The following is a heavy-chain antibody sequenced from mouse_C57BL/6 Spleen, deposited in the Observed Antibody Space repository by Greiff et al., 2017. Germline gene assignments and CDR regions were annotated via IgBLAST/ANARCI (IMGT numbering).Heavy chain of an antibody. CDR1: GYTFTSYN. CDR3: ARGDYYGSSYLYYYAMDY. Sequence: QVQLKESGAELVRPGASVKMSCKASGYTFTSYNMHWVKQTPRQGLEWIGAISPGNGDTSYNQKFKGKATLTVDKSSSTAYMQLSSLTSEDSAVYFCARGDYYGSSYLYYYAMDYWGQGASVTVSS. V-gene: IGHV1-12*01. CDR2: ISPGNGDT. D-gene: IGHD1-1*01. J-gene: IGHJ4*01.